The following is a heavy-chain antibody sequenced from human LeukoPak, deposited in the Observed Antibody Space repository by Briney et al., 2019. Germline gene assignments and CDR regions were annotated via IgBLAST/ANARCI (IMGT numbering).Heavy chain of an antibody. V-gene: IGHV1-2*02. CDR1: GYTFTGYY. D-gene: IGHD6-13*01. Sequence: ASVTVSCKASGYTFTGYYIHWVRQAPGQGLEWMGWINPNNGGTNSAQKFQGRVTMTRDTSISTAYVELSRLRSDDTAVYYCARAAAAGDVFDYWGQGTLVTVSS. CDR3: ARAAAAGDVFDY. J-gene: IGHJ4*02. CDR2: INPNNGGT.